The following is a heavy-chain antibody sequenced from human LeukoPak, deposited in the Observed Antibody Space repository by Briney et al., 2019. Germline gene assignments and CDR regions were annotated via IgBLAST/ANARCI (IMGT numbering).Heavy chain of an antibody. CDR3: AKDYAIFGVEYYFDY. CDR1: GFTFSSYA. Sequence: GGSLRLSCAASGFTFSSYAMSWVRQAPGKGLEWVSAISGSGGSTYYADSLKGRFTISRDNSKNTLYLQMNSLRAEDTAVYYCAKDYAIFGVEYYFDYWGQGTLVTVSS. V-gene: IGHV3-23*01. D-gene: IGHD3-3*01. J-gene: IGHJ4*02. CDR2: ISGSGGST.